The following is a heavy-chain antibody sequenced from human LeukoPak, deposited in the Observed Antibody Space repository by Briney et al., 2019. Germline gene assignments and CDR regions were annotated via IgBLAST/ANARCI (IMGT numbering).Heavy chain of an antibody. V-gene: IGHV3-23*01. CDR3: AKDHYDDGLGY. D-gene: IGHD3-3*01. J-gene: IGHJ4*02. CDR2: ISGSGGST. Sequence: GESLRLSCAASGFTFSSYAMSWVRQAPGEGLEWVSAISGSGGSTYYADSVKGRFTISRDNSKNTLYLQMNSLRAEDTAVYYCAKDHYDDGLGYWGQGTLVTVSS. CDR1: GFTFSSYA.